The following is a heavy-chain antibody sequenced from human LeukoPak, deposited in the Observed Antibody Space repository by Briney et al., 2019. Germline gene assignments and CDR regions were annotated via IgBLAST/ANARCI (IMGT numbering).Heavy chain of an antibody. CDR3: ARPLYYDSSGYIY. Sequence: SETLSLTCAVYGGSFSGYYWSWIRLPPGKGLEWIGEINHSGSTNYNPSLKSRVTISVDTSKNQFSLKLSSVTAADTAVYYCARPLYYDSSGYIYWGQGTLVTVSS. D-gene: IGHD3-22*01. CDR2: INHSGST. J-gene: IGHJ4*02. V-gene: IGHV4-34*01. CDR1: GGSFSGYY.